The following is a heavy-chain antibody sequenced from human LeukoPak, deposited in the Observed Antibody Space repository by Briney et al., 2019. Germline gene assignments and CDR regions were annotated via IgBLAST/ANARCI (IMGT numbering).Heavy chain of an antibody. CDR1: GGTFSSYA. CDR2: ISAYNGNT. J-gene: IGHJ4*02. CDR3: ARDPPRRVGATPVFDY. D-gene: IGHD1-26*01. Sequence: VASVKVSRKASGGTFSSYAISWVRQAPGQGLEWMGWISAYNGNTNYAQKLQGRVTMTTDTSTSTAYMELRSLRSDDTAVYYCARDPPRRVGATPVFDYWGQGTLVTVSS. V-gene: IGHV1-18*01.